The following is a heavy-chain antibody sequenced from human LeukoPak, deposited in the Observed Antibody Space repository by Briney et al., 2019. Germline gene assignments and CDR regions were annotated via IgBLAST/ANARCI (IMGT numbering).Heavy chain of an antibody. CDR3: ASLYSSSSPASNYYYYGMDV. J-gene: IGHJ6*02. Sequence: PGGSLRLSCAASGFTFSSYGMHWVRQAPGKGLEWVAVIWYDGSNKYYADSVKGRFTISRDNSKNTLYLQMNSLRAEDTAVYYCASLYSSSSPASNYYYYGMDVWGQGTTVTVSS. CDR1: GFTFSSYG. D-gene: IGHD6-6*01. V-gene: IGHV3-33*01. CDR2: IWYDGSNK.